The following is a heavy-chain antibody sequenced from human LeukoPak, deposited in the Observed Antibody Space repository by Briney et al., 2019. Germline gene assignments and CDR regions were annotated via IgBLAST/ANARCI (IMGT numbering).Heavy chain of an antibody. Sequence: SETLSLTCTVSGGSISSSSYYRGWIRQPPGKGLEWIGSIYYSGSTYYNPSLKSRVTISVDTSKNQFSLKLSSVTAADTAVYYCARGGYYGSGKENAFDIWGQGTMVTVSS. V-gene: IGHV4-39*07. J-gene: IGHJ3*02. D-gene: IGHD3-10*01. CDR1: GGSISSSSYY. CDR3: ARGGYYGSGKENAFDI. CDR2: IYYSGST.